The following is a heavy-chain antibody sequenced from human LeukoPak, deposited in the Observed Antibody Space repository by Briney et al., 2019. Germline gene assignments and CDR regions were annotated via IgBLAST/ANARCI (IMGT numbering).Heavy chain of an antibody. CDR3: ARDTVTISGNDY. CDR1: GFTFSGYW. V-gene: IGHV3-74*01. CDR2: INSDGSST. J-gene: IGHJ4*02. D-gene: IGHD4-17*01. Sequence: GGSLRLSCAASGFTFSGYWMHWVRQAPGKGLVWVSRINSDGSSTSYADSVKGRFTISRDNAKNTLYLQMNSLRAEDTAVYYCARDTVTISGNDYWGQGTLVTVSS.